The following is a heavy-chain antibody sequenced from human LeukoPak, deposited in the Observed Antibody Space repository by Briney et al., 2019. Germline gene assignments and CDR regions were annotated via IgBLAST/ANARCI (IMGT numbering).Heavy chain of an antibody. J-gene: IGHJ4*02. CDR2: ISYDGSNK. D-gene: IGHD4-17*01. V-gene: IGHV3-30*18. CDR1: GFTFSNYG. CDR3: TKSLSGLGDYKRGHTIDY. Sequence: GRSLRLSCAASGFTFSNYGMHWVRQAPGKGLEWVAVISYDGSNKYYADSVKGRFTISRDNSKNTLYLQMNSLRAEDTAIYYCTKSLSGLGDYKRGHTIDYWGQGTLVTVSS.